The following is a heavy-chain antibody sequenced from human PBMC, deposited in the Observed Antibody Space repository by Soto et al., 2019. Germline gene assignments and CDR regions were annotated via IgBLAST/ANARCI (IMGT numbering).Heavy chain of an antibody. D-gene: IGHD6-13*01. CDR1: GGSISSYY. J-gene: IGHJ4*02. V-gene: IGHV4-59*08. CDR2: IYYSGST. CDR3: ARLETGYSSSWFDY. Sequence: SETLSLTCTVSGGSISSYYWSWIRQPPGKGLEWIGYIYYSGSTNYNPSLKSRVTISVDTSKNQFSLKLSSVTAADTAVYYCARLETGYSSSWFDYWGQGTLVTVSS.